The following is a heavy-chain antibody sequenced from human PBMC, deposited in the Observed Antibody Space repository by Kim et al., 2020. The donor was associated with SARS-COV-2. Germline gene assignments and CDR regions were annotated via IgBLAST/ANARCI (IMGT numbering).Heavy chain of an antibody. Sequence: GGSLRLSCAASGFTFSSYWMSWVRQAPGKGLEWVANIKQDGSEKYYVDSVKGRFTISRDNAKNSLYLQMNSLRAEDTAVYYCARQPQGHYCSSTSCNNYYYGMDVWGQGTTVTVSS. CDR2: IKQDGSEK. V-gene: IGHV3-7*01. CDR1: GFTFSSYW. J-gene: IGHJ6*02. D-gene: IGHD2-2*01. CDR3: ARQPQGHYCSSTSCNNYYYGMDV.